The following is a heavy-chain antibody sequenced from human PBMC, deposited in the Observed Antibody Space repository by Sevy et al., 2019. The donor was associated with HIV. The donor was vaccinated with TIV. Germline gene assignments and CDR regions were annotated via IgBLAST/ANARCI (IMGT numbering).Heavy chain of an antibody. D-gene: IGHD3-22*01. Sequence: GGSLRLSCAVSGFSFDSYGMTWVRQAPGKGLEWVSGISGSGTRTYYADSVKGRFIISRDNSKNTLYLQMNSLRAEDTAVYYCAKMRKMDYSLTYYYDSSGYYGAFDIWGQGTMVTVSS. V-gene: IGHV3-23*01. CDR2: ISGSGTRT. CDR1: GFSFDSYG. J-gene: IGHJ3*02. CDR3: AKMRKMDYSLTYYYDSSGYYGAFDI.